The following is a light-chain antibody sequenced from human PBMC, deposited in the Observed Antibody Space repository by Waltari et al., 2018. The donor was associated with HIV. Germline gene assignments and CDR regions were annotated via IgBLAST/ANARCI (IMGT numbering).Light chain of an antibody. CDR3: QSYDNSLSGSRV. Sequence: QSVLTQPPSVSGSPGQRVTISCTGSRSHIGAGSDVHWYQQLPGTAPTLLIYGNNNRPSGVPDRFSGSKSGTSASLAITGLQAEDEADYYCQSYDNSLSGSRVFGGGTKLTVL. J-gene: IGLJ3*02. V-gene: IGLV1-40*01. CDR1: RSHIGAGSD. CDR2: GNN.